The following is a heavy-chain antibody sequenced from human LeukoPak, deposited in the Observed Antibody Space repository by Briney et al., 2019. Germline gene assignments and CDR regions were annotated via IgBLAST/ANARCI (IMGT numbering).Heavy chain of an antibody. CDR1: GYTFTGYY. CDR3: ARVSYTGTYTYDC. Sequence: GASVKVSCKPSGYTFTGYYIHWVRQAPGLGLEWMGWINPNSGGTNYAQKFQGRVTMTRDTSISAAYMELSRLTFDDTAMYYCARVSYTGTYTYDCWGQGTLVTVSS. CDR2: INPNSGGT. V-gene: IGHV1-2*02. J-gene: IGHJ4*02. D-gene: IGHD1-26*01.